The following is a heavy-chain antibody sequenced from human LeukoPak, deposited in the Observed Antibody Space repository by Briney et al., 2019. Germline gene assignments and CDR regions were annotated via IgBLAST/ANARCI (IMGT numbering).Heavy chain of an antibody. Sequence: APMKVSCKASGYTFSSHGISWGGQGPGQGLEWVGWISAYDGNTNYAQKLQGRVTMTTDTSTSTAYMELRSLRSDDTAVYYCARVSGQLLSYSVYWGQGTLVTVSS. V-gene: IGHV1-18*01. CDR2: ISAYDGNT. CDR1: GYTFSSHG. J-gene: IGHJ4*02. D-gene: IGHD2-2*01. CDR3: ARVSGQLLSYSVY.